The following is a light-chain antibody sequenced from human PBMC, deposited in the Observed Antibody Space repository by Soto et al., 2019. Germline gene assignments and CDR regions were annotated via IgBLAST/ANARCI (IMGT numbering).Light chain of an antibody. J-gene: IGKJ1*01. Sequence: EVVLTQSPGTLSLSPGERATLSCRASQIVSKNYLAWYQQKPGQAPRLLIYAASSRATGIPDRFSGGGSGTDFTLTISRLEPEDFEVYYCQQYGSAPRTFGQGTKVEV. CDR3: QQYGSAPRT. CDR1: QIVSKNY. V-gene: IGKV3-20*01. CDR2: AAS.